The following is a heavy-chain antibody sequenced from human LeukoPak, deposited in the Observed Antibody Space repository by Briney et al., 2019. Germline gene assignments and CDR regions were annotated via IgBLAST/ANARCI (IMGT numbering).Heavy chain of an antibody. CDR2: ISSSSSYI. D-gene: IGHD6-13*01. J-gene: IGHJ6*03. CDR3: ARVPGYSSSWYISYYYYYYMDV. Sequence: PGGSLRLSCAASGFTFSSYSMNWVRQAPGKGLEWVSSISSSSSYIYYADSVKGRFTISRDNAKNSLYLQMNSLRAEDTPVYYCARVPGYSSSWYISYYYYYYMDVWGKGTTVTVSS. V-gene: IGHV3-21*01. CDR1: GFTFSSYS.